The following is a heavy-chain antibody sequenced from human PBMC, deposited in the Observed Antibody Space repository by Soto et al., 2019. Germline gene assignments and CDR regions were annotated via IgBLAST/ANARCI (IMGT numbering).Heavy chain of an antibody. CDR2: IDPSDSYT. Sequence: GESLKIPCKGSGYSFTSYWISWVRQMPGKGLEWMGRIDPSDSYTNYSPSFQGHVTISADKSISTAYLQWSSLKASDTAMYYCARLPVSGSSSYYYYGMDVWGQGTTVTVSS. D-gene: IGHD6-6*01. CDR3: ARLPVSGSSSYYYYGMDV. CDR1: GYSFTSYW. J-gene: IGHJ6*02. V-gene: IGHV5-10-1*01.